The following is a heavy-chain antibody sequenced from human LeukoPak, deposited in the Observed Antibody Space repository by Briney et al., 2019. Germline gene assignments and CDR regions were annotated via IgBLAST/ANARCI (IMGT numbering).Heavy chain of an antibody. V-gene: IGHV3-21*06. CDR3: ARDYYGSGSYLSSPDY. Sequence: KPGGSLRLSCAASGFTFSNSIMNWVRQAPGKGLEWVSSISSSSSYIYYADSVKGRFTISRDNAKNSLYLQMNSLRAEDTAVYYCARDYYGSGSYLSSPDYWGQGTLVTVSS. D-gene: IGHD3-10*01. CDR2: ISSSSSYI. CDR1: GFTFSNSI. J-gene: IGHJ4*02.